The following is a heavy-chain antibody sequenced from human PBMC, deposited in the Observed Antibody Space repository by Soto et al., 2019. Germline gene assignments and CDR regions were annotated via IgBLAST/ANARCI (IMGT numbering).Heavy chain of an antibody. V-gene: IGHV1-8*01. CDR2: MNPNSGNT. J-gene: IGHJ6*03. CDR1: GYTFTSYD. D-gene: IGHD2-2*01. CDR3: ASMTYQEDYYYYCMDV. Sequence: GASVKVSCKASGYTFTSYDINWVRQATGQGLEWMGWMNPNSGNTGYAQKFQGRVTMTRNTSISTAYMELSSLRSEDTAVYYCASMTYQEDYYYYCMDVWGKGTTVTVSS.